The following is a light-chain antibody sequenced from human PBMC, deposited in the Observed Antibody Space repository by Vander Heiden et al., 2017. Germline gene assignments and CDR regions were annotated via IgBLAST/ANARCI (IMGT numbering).Light chain of an antibody. CDR2: DAF. Sequence: DIQMTQSPSSLSASVGDSVTITCQASQDISRHLNWYQHKPGRAPNLLIYDAFKLERGVPSRFSGSGSGTEFTFTIKNLQPEDFATYYCRQYDNLPPIFGPGTKVDLK. CDR3: RQYDNLPPI. CDR1: QDISRH. V-gene: IGKV1-33*01. J-gene: IGKJ3*01.